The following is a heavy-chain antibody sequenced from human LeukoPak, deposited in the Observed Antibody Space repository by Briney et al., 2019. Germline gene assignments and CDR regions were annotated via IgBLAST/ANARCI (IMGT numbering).Heavy chain of an antibody. J-gene: IGHJ2*01. D-gene: IGHD2-2*01. V-gene: IGHV1-69*13. CDR3: ARLQLLAYCSSTSCYGHFDL. Sequence: SVKVSCKASGGTFSSYAISWVRQAPGQGLEWMGGIIPIFGTANYAQKFQGRVTITADESTSTADMELSSLRSEDTAVYYCARLQLLAYCSSTSCYGHFDLWGRGTLVTVSS. CDR2: IIPIFGTA. CDR1: GGTFSSYA.